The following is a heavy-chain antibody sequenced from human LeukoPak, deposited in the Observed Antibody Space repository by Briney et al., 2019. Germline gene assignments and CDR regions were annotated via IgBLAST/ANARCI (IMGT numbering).Heavy chain of an antibody. CDR3: ARPMVRGVNLNWFDP. Sequence: SETLSLTCAVYGGSFIGYYWSWIRQPPGKGLEWAGEINHSGSTNYNPSLKSRVTISVDTSKNQFSLKLSYVTAADTAVYYCARPMVRGVNLNWFDPWGQGTLVTVSS. CDR2: INHSGST. D-gene: IGHD3-10*01. CDR1: GGSFIGYY. J-gene: IGHJ5*02. V-gene: IGHV4-34*01.